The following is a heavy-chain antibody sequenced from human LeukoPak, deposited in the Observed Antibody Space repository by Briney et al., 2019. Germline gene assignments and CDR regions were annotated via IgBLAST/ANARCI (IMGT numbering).Heavy chain of an antibody. Sequence: GGPLRSSCAAPGLTFSTYAMSGVRQAPGKGLEWASPISGSGGSTYYADSVKGRFTISRDNSKNTLYLQMNSLRAEDTAVYYCAKDLAPVVVILDAFDIWGQGTMVTVSS. CDR2: ISGSGGST. CDR1: GLTFSTYA. D-gene: IGHD3-22*01. CDR3: AKDLAPVVVILDAFDI. V-gene: IGHV3-23*01. J-gene: IGHJ3*02.